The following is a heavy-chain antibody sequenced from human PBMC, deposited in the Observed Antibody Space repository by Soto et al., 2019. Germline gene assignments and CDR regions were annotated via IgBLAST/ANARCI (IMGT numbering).Heavy chain of an antibody. CDR2: ISYDGSNK. D-gene: IGHD3-22*01. CDR3: AKVNDDSSGYPLWYYGMDV. J-gene: IGHJ6*02. CDR1: GFTFSSYG. Sequence: LSCAASGFTFSSYGMHWVRQAPGKGLEWVAVISYDGSNKYYADSVKGRFTISRDNSKNTLYLQMNSLRAEDTAVYYCAKVNDDSSGYPLWYYGMDVWGQGTTVTVSS. V-gene: IGHV3-30*18.